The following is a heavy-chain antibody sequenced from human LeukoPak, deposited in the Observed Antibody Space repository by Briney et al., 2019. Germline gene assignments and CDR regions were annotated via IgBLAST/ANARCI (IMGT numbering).Heavy chain of an antibody. V-gene: IGHV4-61*01. Sequence: PSETLSLTCTVSGGSVSSGSYYWSWIRQPPGKGLEWIGYIYYSGSTNYNPSLKSRVTISVDTSKNQFSLKLSSVTAADTAVYYCARERLGVDYWGQGTLVTVSS. CDR2: IYYSGST. CDR1: GGSVSSGSYY. D-gene: IGHD1-1*01. CDR3: ARERLGVDY. J-gene: IGHJ4*02.